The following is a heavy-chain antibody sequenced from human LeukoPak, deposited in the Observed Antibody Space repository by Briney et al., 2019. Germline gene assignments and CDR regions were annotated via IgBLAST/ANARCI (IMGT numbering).Heavy chain of an antibody. CDR1: GGTFSSYA. Sequence: SVKVSCKASGGTFSSYAISWVRQAPGQGLEWMGGIIPIIGTANYAQKFQGRVTITTDESTSTAYMELSSLRSEDTAVYYCARSPTDVDTAMEGNYYYYYYMDVWGKGTTVTVSS. D-gene: IGHD5-18*01. V-gene: IGHV1-69*05. J-gene: IGHJ6*03. CDR2: IIPIIGTA. CDR3: ARSPTDVDTAMEGNYYYYYYMDV.